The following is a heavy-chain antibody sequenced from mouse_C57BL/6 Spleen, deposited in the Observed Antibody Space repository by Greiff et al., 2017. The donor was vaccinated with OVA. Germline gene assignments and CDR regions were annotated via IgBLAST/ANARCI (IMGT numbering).Heavy chain of an antibody. CDR3: ARWSNYLYYFDY. Sequence: QVQLQQPGTELVKPGASVKLSCKASGYTFTSYWMHWVKQRPGQGLEWIGNINPSNGGTNYNEKFKSKATLTVDKSSSTAYMQLSSLSSEDSAVYYCARWSNYLYYFDYWGQGTTLTVSS. CDR1: GYTFTSYW. D-gene: IGHD2-5*01. CDR2: INPSNGGT. V-gene: IGHV1-53*01. J-gene: IGHJ2*01.